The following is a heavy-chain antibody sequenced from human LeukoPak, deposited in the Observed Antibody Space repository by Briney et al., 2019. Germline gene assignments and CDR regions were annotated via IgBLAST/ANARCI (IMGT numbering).Heavy chain of an antibody. J-gene: IGHJ4*02. V-gene: IGHV4-39*01. Sequence: SETLSLTCTVSGGSISSSSYYWGWIRQPPGKGLEWIGSIYYSGSTYYNPSLKSRVTISVDTSKNQFSLKLSSVTAADTAVYYCARTYYYDSSGYYLHPLSCHYFDYWGQGTLVTVSS. D-gene: IGHD3-22*01. CDR3: ARTYYYDSSGYYLHPLSCHYFDY. CDR2: IYYSGST. CDR1: GGSISSSSYY.